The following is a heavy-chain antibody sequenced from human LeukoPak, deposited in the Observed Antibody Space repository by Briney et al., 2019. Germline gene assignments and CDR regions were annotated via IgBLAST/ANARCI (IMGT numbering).Heavy chain of an antibody. Sequence: GESLKISCKGSGYRFTKSWIGWVRQMPGKGLEWLGIIYPDDSRTRYSPSFQGQVTISVDKSITTAYLQWTSLKASDTAMYYCARPSYGASDYWGQGTLVTVSS. V-gene: IGHV5-51*01. CDR1: GYRFTKSW. J-gene: IGHJ4*02. D-gene: IGHD4-17*01. CDR3: ARPSYGASDY. CDR2: IYPDDSRT.